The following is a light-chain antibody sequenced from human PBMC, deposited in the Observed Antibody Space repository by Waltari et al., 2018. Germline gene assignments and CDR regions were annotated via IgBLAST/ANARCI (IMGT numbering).Light chain of an antibody. CDR3: SAYTGGSTLVV. CDR1: PSDIGLYDY. J-gene: IGLJ2*01. Sequence: QSALTQPASVSGSPGQSITISCTGTPSDIGLYDYVSWYQQRPGKAPKLMIFDVTNRPSGVSNRFSGSKSGDTASLTISGLQAEDEADYYCSAYTGGSTLVVFGGGTKVIVL. V-gene: IGLV2-14*01. CDR2: DVT.